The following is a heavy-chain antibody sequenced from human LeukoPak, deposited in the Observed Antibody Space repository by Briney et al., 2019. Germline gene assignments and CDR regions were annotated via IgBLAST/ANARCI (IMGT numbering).Heavy chain of an antibody. Sequence: ASVNVSCKASGYTFTGYYMHWVRQTPGQGLEWMGWINPNSGGTNYAQKFQGRVTMTRDTSVSTAYMELSRLRSDDTAVYYCARARGGYSSSYVHYWGQGTLVTVSS. D-gene: IGHD6-6*01. CDR1: GYTFTGYY. V-gene: IGHV1-2*02. J-gene: IGHJ4*02. CDR3: ARARGGYSSSYVHY. CDR2: INPNSGGT.